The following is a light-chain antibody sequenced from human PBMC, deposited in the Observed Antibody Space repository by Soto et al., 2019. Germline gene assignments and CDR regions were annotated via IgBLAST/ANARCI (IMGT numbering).Light chain of an antibody. V-gene: IGKV3-20*01. CDR1: QSVSSY. J-gene: IGKJ4*01. CDR2: AAS. Sequence: EIVMTQSPATLSLSPGERATLSCRASQSVSSYLAWYQQKPGQAPRLLIYAASTRATGIPDRFSGSGSGTHFTLTISRLESEDFAVYYCQQHGSSPLTFGGGTKVEI. CDR3: QQHGSSPLT.